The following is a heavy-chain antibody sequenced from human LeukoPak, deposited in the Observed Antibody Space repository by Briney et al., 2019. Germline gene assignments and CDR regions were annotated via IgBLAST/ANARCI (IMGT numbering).Heavy chain of an antibody. D-gene: IGHD4-11*01. CDR3: ARLRGNYFPDY. J-gene: IGHJ4*02. Sequence: WETLSLTCTVSGGSISGYYWTWIRQPPGKGLEWIGYIYYSGSTNYNPSLKSRVTISVDTSKNQFSLRLSSVTAADTAVYYCARLRGNYFPDYWGQGTLVTVSS. V-gene: IGHV4-59*01. CDR2: IYYSGST. CDR1: GGSISGYY.